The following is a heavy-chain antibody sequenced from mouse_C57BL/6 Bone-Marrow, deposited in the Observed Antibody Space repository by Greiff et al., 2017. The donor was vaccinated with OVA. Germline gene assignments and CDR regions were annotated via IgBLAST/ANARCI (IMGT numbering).Heavy chain of an antibody. D-gene: IGHD2-4*01. J-gene: IGHJ3*01. V-gene: IGHV5-17*01. CDR1: GFTFSDYG. CDR3: ARGDDYDGFAY. Sequence: EVNVVESGGGLVKPGGSLKLSCAASGFTFSDYGMHWVRQAPEKGLEWVAYISSGSSTIYYADTVKGRFTISRDNAKNTLFLQMTSLRSEDTAMYYCARGDDYDGFAYWGQGTLVTVSA. CDR2: ISSGSSTI.